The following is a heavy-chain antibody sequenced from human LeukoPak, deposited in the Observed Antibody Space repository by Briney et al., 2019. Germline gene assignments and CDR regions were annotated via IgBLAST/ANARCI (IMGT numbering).Heavy chain of an antibody. V-gene: IGHV3-74*01. D-gene: IGHD4-11*01. CDR1: GFTFSSYW. Sequence: GGSLRLSCAASGFTFSSYWMHWVRQAPGKGLLWVSCINSDGSSTRYADSVKGRFTISRDNAKNALYLQMNSLRAEDTAVYYCARDWRYSNYVSANWFDPWGQGTLVTVSS. J-gene: IGHJ5*02. CDR2: INSDGSST. CDR3: ARDWRYSNYVSANWFDP.